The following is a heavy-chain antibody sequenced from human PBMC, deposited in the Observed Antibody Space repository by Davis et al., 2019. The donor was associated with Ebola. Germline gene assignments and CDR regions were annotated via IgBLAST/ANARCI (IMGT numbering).Heavy chain of an antibody. J-gene: IGHJ6*02. CDR2: ILPIFGTA. V-gene: IGHV1-69*13. Sequence: SVKVSCKASGGTFSSYAISWVRQAPGQGLEWMGGILPIFGTANYAQKFQGRVTITADESTSTAYMELRSLRSDDTAVYYCARDPGPIAVAGTQYYYYGMDVWGQGTTVTVSS. D-gene: IGHD6-19*01. CDR1: GGTFSSYA. CDR3: ARDPGPIAVAGTQYYYYGMDV.